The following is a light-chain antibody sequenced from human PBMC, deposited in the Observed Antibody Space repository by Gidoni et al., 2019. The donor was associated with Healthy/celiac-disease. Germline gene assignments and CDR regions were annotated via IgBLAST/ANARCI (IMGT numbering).Light chain of an antibody. CDR1: SSDVGGYNY. J-gene: IGLJ2*01. CDR2: DVS. V-gene: IGLV2-14*03. CDR3: SSYTSSSTLDVV. Sequence: QSALTQPASVSGSPGQSITISCTGTSSDVGGYNYVSWYQQHPGKAPKLMIYDVSNRPSRVSNRFSGSKSGHTASLTISGLQAEDEADYYGSSYTSSSTLDVVFGGGTKLTVL.